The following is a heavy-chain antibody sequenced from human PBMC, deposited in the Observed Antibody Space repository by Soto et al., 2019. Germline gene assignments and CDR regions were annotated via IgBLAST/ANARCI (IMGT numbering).Heavy chain of an antibody. V-gene: IGHV1-18*01. J-gene: IGHJ4*02. CDR2: INPYNGNT. D-gene: IGHD3-10*01. CDR3: ARDWFAIDY. Sequence: QVQLVQSGAEVKKPGASVKVSCKASGYTFTSYGISWVRQAPGPGLEWMGWINPYNGNTNYAQKLQGRVTMTTDTSTNTAYLELRSLRFDVTAVYYGARDWFAIDYWGPGTLVTVSS. CDR1: GYTFTSYG.